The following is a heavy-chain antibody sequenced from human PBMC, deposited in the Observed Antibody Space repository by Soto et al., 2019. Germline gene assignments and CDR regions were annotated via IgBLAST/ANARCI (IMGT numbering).Heavy chain of an antibody. CDR3: ARLTAGLYYYYYYGMDV. V-gene: IGHV5-51*01. J-gene: IGHJ6*02. CDR1: GYSFTSYW. Sequence: LGESLKISCKGSGYSFTSYWIGWVRQMPGKGLEWMGIIYPGDSDTRYSPSFQGQVTISADKSISTAYLQWSSLKASDTAMYYCARLTAGLYYYYYYGMDVWGQGTTVTAP. CDR2: IYPGDSDT. D-gene: IGHD6-13*01.